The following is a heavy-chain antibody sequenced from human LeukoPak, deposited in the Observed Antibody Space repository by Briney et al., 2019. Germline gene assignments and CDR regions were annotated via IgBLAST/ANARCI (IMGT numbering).Heavy chain of an antibody. CDR2: ISGSGGST. CDR1: GFTFSSYA. V-gene: IGHV3-23*01. J-gene: IGHJ4*02. Sequence: EGSPRLSCAASGFTFSSYAMSWVRQAPGKGLEWVSAISGSGGSTYYADSVKGRFTISRDNSKNTLYLQMNSLRAEDTAVYYCAKDPIFYGDYDYFDYWGQGTLVTVSS. CDR3: AKDPIFYGDYDYFDY. D-gene: IGHD4-17*01.